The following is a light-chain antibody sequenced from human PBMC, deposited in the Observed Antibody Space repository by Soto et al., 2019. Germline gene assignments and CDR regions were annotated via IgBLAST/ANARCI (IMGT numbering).Light chain of an antibody. CDR1: QSVSSN. CDR2: GAS. V-gene: IGKV3-15*01. Sequence: EIVMTQSPATLSVSPGERATLSCRASQSVSSNLAWYQQKPGQAPRLLIYGASTRATGIPARFSGSGSGTAFALTISSLQSADFALYYCQQYNNWPRTFGQGTKVEIK. CDR3: QQYNNWPRT. J-gene: IGKJ1*01.